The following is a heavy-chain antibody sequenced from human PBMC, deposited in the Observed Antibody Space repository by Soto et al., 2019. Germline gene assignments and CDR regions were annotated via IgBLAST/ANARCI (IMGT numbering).Heavy chain of an antibody. CDR1: GFTFSSFS. V-gene: IGHV3-30-3*01. CDR2: ISYDGTNK. Sequence: QVQLVESGGGVVQPGRSLRLSCAASGFTFSSFSLHWVRQAPGKGLEWLALISYDGTNKYNADSVKGRFTISRDNPNNTLYLQLNSLRPDDTAVYYCARTTTVAGTPEFDYWGQGALVTVS. CDR3: ARTTTVAGTPEFDY. J-gene: IGHJ4*02. D-gene: IGHD6-19*01.